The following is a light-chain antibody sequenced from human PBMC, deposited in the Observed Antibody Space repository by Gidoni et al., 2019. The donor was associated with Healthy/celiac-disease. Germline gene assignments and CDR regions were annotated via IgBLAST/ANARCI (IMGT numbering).Light chain of an antibody. CDR1: QSVSSY. J-gene: IGKJ1*01. V-gene: IGKV3-11*01. CDR2: DAS. CDR3: QQRSNSGA. Sequence: EIVLTQSPATLSLSPGERATLSCRASQSVSSYLAWYQQKPGQAPRLLIYDASNRATGIPARFSGSGSGTDFTLTISSLEPEDFAVYYCQQRSNSGAFGQXTKVEI.